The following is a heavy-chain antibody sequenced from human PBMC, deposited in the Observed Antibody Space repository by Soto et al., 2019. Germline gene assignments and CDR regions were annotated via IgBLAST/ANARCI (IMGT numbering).Heavy chain of an antibody. CDR3: ARWFYYDSSGYPDY. D-gene: IGHD3-22*01. CDR2: IYYSGGT. CDR1: GDFISGYY. J-gene: IGHJ4*02. V-gene: IGHV4-59*01. Sequence: PSETLSLTCSVSGDFISGYYWSWIRQPPGKGLEWIGYIYYSGGTNHNPSLKSRATISVDTSKNQFSLKLSSVTAADTAVYYCARWFYYDSSGYPDYWGQGTLVTVSS.